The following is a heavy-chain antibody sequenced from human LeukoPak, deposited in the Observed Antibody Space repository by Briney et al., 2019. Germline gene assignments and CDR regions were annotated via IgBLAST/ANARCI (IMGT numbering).Heavy chain of an antibody. Sequence: SSVKVSCKASGGTFSSYAISGVGQPPGQGREWMGGSIPIFRTATYAQDFKVRVTITTDESTSTAYMELTRLRSENTAVYYCARARVTATPHWYFDIWGRGTLVTVSS. J-gene: IGHJ2*01. CDR2: SIPIFRTA. V-gene: IGHV1-69*05. CDR3: ARARVTATPHWYFDI. CDR1: GGTFSSYA. D-gene: IGHD2-21*02.